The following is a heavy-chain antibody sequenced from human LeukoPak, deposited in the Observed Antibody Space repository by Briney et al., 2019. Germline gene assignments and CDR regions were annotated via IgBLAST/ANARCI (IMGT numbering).Heavy chain of an antibody. CDR2: ISGSGGST. D-gene: IGHD2-2*01. CDR3: AKDIVPAAPQADAFDI. V-gene: IGHV3-23*01. CDR1: GFTFSSYA. Sequence: PGGSLRLSCAASGFTFSSYAMSWVRQAPGKGLEWVSAISGSGGSTYYADSVKGRFTISRDNSKNTLYLQMNSLRAEDTAVYYCAKDIVPAAPQADAFDIWGQGTMVTVSS. J-gene: IGHJ3*02.